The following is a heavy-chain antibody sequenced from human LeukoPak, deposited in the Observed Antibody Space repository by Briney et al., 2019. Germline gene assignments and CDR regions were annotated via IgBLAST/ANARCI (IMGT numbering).Heavy chain of an antibody. CDR2: ISGSGGST. V-gene: IGHV3-23*01. J-gene: IGHJ4*02. CDR3: AKDRVDSSGWPYDY. CDR1: GGSISSYY. D-gene: IGHD6-19*01. Sequence: ETLSLTCTVSGGSISSYYWSWVRQAPGKGLEWVSAISGSGGSTYYADSVKGRFTISRDNSKNTLYLQMNSLRAEDTAVYYCAKDRVDSSGWPYDYWGQGTLVTVSS.